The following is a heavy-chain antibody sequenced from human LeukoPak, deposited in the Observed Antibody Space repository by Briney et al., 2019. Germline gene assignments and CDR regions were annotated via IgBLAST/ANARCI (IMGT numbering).Heavy chain of an antibody. J-gene: IGHJ4*02. D-gene: IGHD4-23*01. Sequence: GGSLRLSCAASGFTFTGHNMSWVRQAPGKGLEWVSAISGSGGSTYYADSVKGRFTISRDNSKNTLYLQMNSLRAEDTAVYYCAKDNGGNPRGSFFDYWGQGTLVTVSS. CDR3: AKDNGGNPRGSFFDY. CDR1: GFTFTGHN. CDR2: ISGSGGST. V-gene: IGHV3-23*01.